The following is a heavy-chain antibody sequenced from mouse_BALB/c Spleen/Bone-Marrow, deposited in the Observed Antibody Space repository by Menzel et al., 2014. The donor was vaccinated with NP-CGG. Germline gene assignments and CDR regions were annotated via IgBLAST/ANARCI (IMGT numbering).Heavy chain of an antibody. J-gene: IGHJ1*01. Sequence: EVQLVESGGGSVQPGGSLRLSCATSGFTFTDYYMSWVRQPPGKALEWLGFIRNKANGYTTEYSASVKGRFTISRDKSQRILYLQMNTLRAEDSATYYCARDENVGIYWYFDVWGAGTTVIVSS. CDR2: IRNKANGYTT. CDR1: GFTFTDYY. CDR3: ARDENVGIYWYFDV. V-gene: IGHV7-3*02.